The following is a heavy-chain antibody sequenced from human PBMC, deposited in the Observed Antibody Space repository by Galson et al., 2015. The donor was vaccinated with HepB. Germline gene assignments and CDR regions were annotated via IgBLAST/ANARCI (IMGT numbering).Heavy chain of an antibody. Sequence: SLRLSCAASGFTFSTYGMHWVRQAPGKGLEWVALISYDGSNKYYADSVKGRFTISRDNSKNTLYLQMNSLRAEDTAEYYCARDPQPLYRSSPGDYWGQGTLVTVSS. D-gene: IGHD6-6*01. CDR3: ARDPQPLYRSSPGDY. CDR2: ISYDGSNK. CDR1: GFTFSTYG. V-gene: IGHV3-30*03. J-gene: IGHJ4*02.